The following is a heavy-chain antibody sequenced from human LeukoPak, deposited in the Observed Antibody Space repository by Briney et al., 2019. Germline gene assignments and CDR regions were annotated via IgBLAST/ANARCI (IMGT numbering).Heavy chain of an antibody. CDR3: AKETNTFVRGGITRNWFGP. Sequence: GASVKVSCKASGGTFSSYAISWVRQAPGQGLEWMGGIIPIFGTANYAQKFQGRVTITADESTSTAYMELSSLRSEDTAVYYCAKETNTFVRGGITRNWFGPWGQGTLVTGSS. V-gene: IGHV1-69*13. D-gene: IGHD3-10*01. J-gene: IGHJ5*02. CDR2: IIPIFGTA. CDR1: GGTFSSYA.